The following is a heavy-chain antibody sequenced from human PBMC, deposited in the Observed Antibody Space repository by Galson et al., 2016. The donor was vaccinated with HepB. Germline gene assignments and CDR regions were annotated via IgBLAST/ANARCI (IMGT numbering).Heavy chain of an antibody. J-gene: IGHJ4*02. CDR2: IKKDGTTT. CDR3: AKPYCTNGVCNTGWYFDY. V-gene: IGHV3-43*01. Sequence: SLRLSCAASGFSFRDYTMHWVRQVPGKGLEWVSLIKKDGTTTYYADSVKGRFTISRDNSKYSLYLQMNSLRTEDTALYYCAKPYCTNGVCNTGWYFDYWGQGTLVTVSS. CDR1: GFSFRDYT. D-gene: IGHD2-8*01.